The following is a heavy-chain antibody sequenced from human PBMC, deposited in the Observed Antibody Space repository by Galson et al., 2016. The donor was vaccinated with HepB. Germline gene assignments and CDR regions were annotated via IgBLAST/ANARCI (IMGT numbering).Heavy chain of an antibody. CDR3: ARDVGYETLDC. CDR1: GFSLSTYW. Sequence: SLRLSCAGSGFSLSTYWMVWVRQAPGKGLEWVANINRDGSEKYSVEGRFSISRDNAKNSPYLQMDSLRAEDTAVYYCARDVGYETLDCWGQGTLVTVSA. D-gene: IGHD2-2*01. CDR2: INRDGSEK. J-gene: IGHJ4*02. V-gene: IGHV3-7*01.